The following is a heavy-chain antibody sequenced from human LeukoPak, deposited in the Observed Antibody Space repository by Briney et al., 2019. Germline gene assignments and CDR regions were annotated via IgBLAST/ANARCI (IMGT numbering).Heavy chain of an antibody. CDR3: AKDHSGYDFLSHHWFDP. D-gene: IGHD5-12*01. CDR1: GFTFSSYR. CDR2: ISSSSSTI. Sequence: HTGGSLRLSCASSGFTFSSYRMNWVRQAPGKGLEWVSYISSSSSTIYYADSVKGRFTISRDNAKNSLYLQMNSLRAEDTALYYCAKDHSGYDFLSHHWFDPWGQGTLVTVSS. V-gene: IGHV3-48*01. J-gene: IGHJ5*02.